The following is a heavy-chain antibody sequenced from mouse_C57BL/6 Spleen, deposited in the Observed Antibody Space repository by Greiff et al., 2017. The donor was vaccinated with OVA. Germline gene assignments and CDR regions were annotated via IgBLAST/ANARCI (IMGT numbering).Heavy chain of an antibody. CDR3: TRRPPGD. Sequence: QVHVKQSGAELVRPGASVTLSCKASGYTFTDYEMHWVKQTPVHGLEWIGAIDPETGGTAYNQKFKGKAILTADKSSSTAYMELRSLTSEDSAVYYCTRRPPGDWGQGTTLTVSS. J-gene: IGHJ2*01. CDR1: GYTFTDYE. V-gene: IGHV1-15*01. CDR2: IDPETGGT.